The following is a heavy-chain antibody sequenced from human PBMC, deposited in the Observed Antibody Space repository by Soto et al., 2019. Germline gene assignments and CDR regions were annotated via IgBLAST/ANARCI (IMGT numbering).Heavy chain of an antibody. J-gene: IGHJ5*02. D-gene: IGHD3-22*01. Sequence: AGTLSLTCTVSGGSVSRGSYYWSWIRQPPGKGLEWIGYIYYSGSTNYNPSLNSRVTISVDTSKNQFSLKLSSVTAADTAVYYCARAPRITMIVNWFDPWGQGTLVTVSS. CDR1: GGSVSRGSYY. CDR2: IYYSGST. V-gene: IGHV4-61*01. CDR3: ARAPRITMIVNWFDP.